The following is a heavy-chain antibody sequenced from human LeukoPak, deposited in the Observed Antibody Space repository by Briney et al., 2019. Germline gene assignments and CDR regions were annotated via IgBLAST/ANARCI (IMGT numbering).Heavy chain of an antibody. V-gene: IGHV1-24*01. D-gene: IGHD1-26*01. CDR3: ATAPLALVGANYYGMGV. CDR2: FDPEDGET. J-gene: IGHJ6*02. CDR1: GYTLTELS. Sequence: GASVKVSCKVSGYTLTELSMHWVRQAPGKGLEWMGGFDPEDGETIYAQKFQGRVTMTEDTSTDTAYMELSSLRSEDTAVYYCATAPLALVGANYYGMGVWGQGTTVTVSS.